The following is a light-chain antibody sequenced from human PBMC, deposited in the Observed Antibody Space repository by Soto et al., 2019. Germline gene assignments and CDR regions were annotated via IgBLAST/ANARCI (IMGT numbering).Light chain of an antibody. J-gene: IGLJ2*01. CDR3: CSYTSSSTLV. CDR2: DVS. CDR1: SSDVGGYNY. Sequence: QSALTQPASVSGSPGQSSTISCTGTSSDVGGYNYVSWYQHHPGKAPKLMIYDVSNRPSGVSNRFSGSKYGNTDSLTISGLQAEADSDYYCCSYTSSSTLVFGGGPKLTVL. V-gene: IGLV2-14*03.